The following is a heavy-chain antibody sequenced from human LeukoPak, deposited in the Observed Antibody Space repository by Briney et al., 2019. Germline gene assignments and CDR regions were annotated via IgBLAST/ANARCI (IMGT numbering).Heavy chain of an antibody. D-gene: IGHD5-24*01. J-gene: IGHJ5*02. V-gene: IGHV3-23*01. CDR2: ISDSGGST. CDR3: AKGDGYNYDNWFDP. Sequence: PGGSLTVSCAATGFTFNNYALSWLRQATGKGLERVSAISDSGGSTYYADSVKGRFTISRDNSQNTLYLQMNSLRAEDTAVYYCAKGDGYNYDNWFDPWGQGTLVTVSS. CDR1: GFTFNNYA.